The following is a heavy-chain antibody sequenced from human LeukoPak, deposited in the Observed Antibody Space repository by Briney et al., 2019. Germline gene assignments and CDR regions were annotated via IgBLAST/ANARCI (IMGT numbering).Heavy chain of an antibody. Sequence: SETLSLTCTVSGYSISSGYYWGWIRQPPGKGLEWIGSIYHSGSTYYNPSLKSRVTISVDTSTNQFSLKLSSVTAADTAVYYCAWSSDNTDPFRYWGKGTLVSVSS. J-gene: IGHJ4*02. D-gene: IGHD3-22*01. CDR3: AWSSDNTDPFRY. CDR2: IYHSGST. CDR1: GYSISSGYY. V-gene: IGHV4-38-2*02.